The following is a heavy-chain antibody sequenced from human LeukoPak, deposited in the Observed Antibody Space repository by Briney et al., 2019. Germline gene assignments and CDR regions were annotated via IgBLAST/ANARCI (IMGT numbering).Heavy chain of an antibody. J-gene: IGHJ4*02. CDR1: GFTFSSYA. V-gene: IGHV3-23*01. CDR2: INASGGST. CDR3: AKSFRSTSLDY. D-gene: IGHD2-2*01. Sequence: PGGSLRLSCAASGFTFSSYAINWVRQAPGKGLEWVSSINASGGSTYYADSVKGRFTISRDNSKNTLYLQMNSLRAGDTAVYYCAKSFRSTSLDYWGQGTLVTVSS.